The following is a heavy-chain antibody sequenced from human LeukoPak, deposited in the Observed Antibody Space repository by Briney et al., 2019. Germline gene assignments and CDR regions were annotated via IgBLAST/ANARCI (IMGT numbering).Heavy chain of an antibody. CDR1: GYTFTGHY. J-gene: IGHJ5*02. CDR3: ARSYDFWSGPPFDP. Sequence: ASVTVSCTASGYTFTGHYMHWVRQAPGQGLEWMGWINPNSGGTKYAQKFQGRVTLTRDTSISTAYMELSRLRCDDTAVYYCARSYDFWSGPPFDPWGQGTLVTVSS. V-gene: IGHV1-2*02. D-gene: IGHD3-3*01. CDR2: INPNSGGT.